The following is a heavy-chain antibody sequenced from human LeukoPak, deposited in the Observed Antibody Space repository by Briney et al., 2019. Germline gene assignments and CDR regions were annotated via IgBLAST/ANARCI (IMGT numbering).Heavy chain of an antibody. CDR1: GGSISSYY. CDR2: IYYSGST. Sequence: SETLSLTCTVSGGSISSYYWSWIRQPPGKGLEWIGYIYYSGSTNYNPSLKSRVTISVDTSKNQFSLKLSSVTAADTAVYYCARADFWSGYYAYWGQGTLVTVSS. J-gene: IGHJ4*02. V-gene: IGHV4-59*08. D-gene: IGHD3-3*01. CDR3: ARADFWSGYYAY.